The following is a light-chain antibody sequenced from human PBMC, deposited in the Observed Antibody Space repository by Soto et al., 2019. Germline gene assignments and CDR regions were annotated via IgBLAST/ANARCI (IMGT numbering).Light chain of an antibody. CDR1: SSDVGSYNL. CDR3: CSYAGSSTFV. CDR2: EGS. Sequence: QSALTQPASVSGSPGQSITISCTGTSSDVGSYNLVSWYQQHPGKAPKPMIYEGSKRPSGVSNRFSGSKSGNTASLTISGLQAEDEADYYCCSYAGSSTFVFGGGTKVTVL. J-gene: IGLJ3*02. V-gene: IGLV2-23*03.